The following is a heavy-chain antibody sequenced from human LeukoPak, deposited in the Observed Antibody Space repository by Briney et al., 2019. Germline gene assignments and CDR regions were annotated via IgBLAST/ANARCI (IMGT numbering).Heavy chain of an antibody. D-gene: IGHD6-13*01. CDR2: ISAYNGNT. Sequence: ASVKVSCKASGYTFTSYGISWVRQAPGQGLEWMGWISAYNGNTNYAQKLQGRVTMTEDTSTDTAYMELSSLRSEDTAVYYCARGLSAAGTLPLGYWGQGTLVTVSS. J-gene: IGHJ4*02. V-gene: IGHV1-18*01. CDR3: ARGLSAAGTLPLGY. CDR1: GYTFTSYG.